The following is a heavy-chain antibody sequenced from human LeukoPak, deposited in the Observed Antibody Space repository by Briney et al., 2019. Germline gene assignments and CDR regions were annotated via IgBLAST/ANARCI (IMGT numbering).Heavy chain of an antibody. D-gene: IGHD1-26*01. CDR1: GFSISTTY. V-gene: IGHV3-53*01. CDR3: ARTIVGATNDAFDI. J-gene: IGHJ3*02. CDR2: LDSTDRT. Sequence: GGSLRLSCAASGFSISTTYMSWARQAPGKGPEWVAILDSTDRTYYGDSVKGRFTISRDNSKNTLYLQMNSLRAEDTAVYYCARTIVGATNDAFDIWGQGTMVTVSS.